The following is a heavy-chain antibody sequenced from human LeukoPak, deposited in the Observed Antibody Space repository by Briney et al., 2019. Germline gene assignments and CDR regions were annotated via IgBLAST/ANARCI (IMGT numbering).Heavy chain of an antibody. CDR2: ISGSGGST. Sequence: QAGGSLRLSCAASGFTFSSYAMSWVCQAPGKGLEWVSAISGSGGSTYYADSVKGRFTISRDNSKDTLYLQMNSLRAEDTAVYYCAKTPPRASYCTGGVCYWDYWGQGTLVTVSS. V-gene: IGHV3-23*01. CDR3: AKTPPRASYCTGGVCYWDY. CDR1: GFTFSSYA. J-gene: IGHJ4*02. D-gene: IGHD2-8*02.